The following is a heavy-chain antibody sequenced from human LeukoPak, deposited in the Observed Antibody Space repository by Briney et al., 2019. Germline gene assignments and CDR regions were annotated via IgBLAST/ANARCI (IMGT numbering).Heavy chain of an antibody. V-gene: IGHV4-39*07. D-gene: IGHD3-3*01. CDR1: GGSISSSSYY. CDR3: ARGNYDFWSGYYIDY. J-gene: IGHJ4*02. CDR2: IYYSGST. Sequence: SETLSLACTVSGGSISSSSYYWGWIRQPPGKGLEWIGSIYYSGSTNYNPSLKSRVTISVDTSKNQFSLKLSSVTAADTAVYYCARGNYDFWSGYYIDYWGQGTLVTVSS.